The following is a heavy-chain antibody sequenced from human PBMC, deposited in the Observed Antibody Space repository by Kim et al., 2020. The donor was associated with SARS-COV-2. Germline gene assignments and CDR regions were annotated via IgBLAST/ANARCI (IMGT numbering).Heavy chain of an antibody. V-gene: IGHV3-9*01. CDR1: GFTCDDYA. Sequence: GGSLRLSCAASGFTCDDYAMHWVRQAPGKGLEWVSGISWNSGSIGYADSVKGRFTISRDNAKNSLYLQMNSLRAEDTALYYCAKEIAARGGVSIDSWGQG. CDR3: AKEIAARGGVSIDS. D-gene: IGHD6-13*01. J-gene: IGHJ3*02. CDR2: ISWNSGSI.